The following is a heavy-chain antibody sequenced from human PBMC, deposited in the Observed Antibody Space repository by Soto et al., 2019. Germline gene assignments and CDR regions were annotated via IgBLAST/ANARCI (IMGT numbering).Heavy chain of an antibody. V-gene: IGHV1-18*01. CDR3: ARWRDGYFDY. Sequence: QVQLVQSGAEVRKPGASVNISCRTSGYSFTSYGLSWVRQAPGQGLEWMGWISTHNGNPNSAQQLQGRATVTTDTSTSTAYMELRSLRSDDTAVYYCARWRDGYFDYWGQGTLVTVSS. CDR2: ISTHNGNP. J-gene: IGHJ4*02. CDR1: GYSFTSYG.